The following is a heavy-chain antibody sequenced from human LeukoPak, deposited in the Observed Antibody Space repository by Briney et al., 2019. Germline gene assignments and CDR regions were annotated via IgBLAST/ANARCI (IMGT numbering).Heavy chain of an antibody. V-gene: IGHV1-2*02. CDR3: GRIINGDRALDY. D-gene: IGHD3-10*01. CDR1: GYTFTGEY. CDR2: VHPTSGGT. Sequence: ASMKVSCKASGYTFTGEYIHWVRQAPGQGLEWMGWVHPTSGGTKSAQRFQGRVTMTRDASISTAYMELSRLRSDDTAVYYCGRIINGDRALDYWGQGTLVTVSS. J-gene: IGHJ4*02.